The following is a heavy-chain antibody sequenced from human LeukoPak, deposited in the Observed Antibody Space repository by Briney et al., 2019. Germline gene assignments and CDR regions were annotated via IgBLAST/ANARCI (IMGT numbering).Heavy chain of an antibody. D-gene: IGHD4-17*01. CDR1: GGSISSGDYY. Sequence: SETLSLTCTVSGGSISSGDYYWSWIRQPPGKGLEWIGYIYYSGSTYYNPSLKSLVTISVDTSKNQFSLKLSSVTAADTAVYYCARGGGDYGDYPAAFDIWAQGTMVTVSS. J-gene: IGHJ3*02. V-gene: IGHV4-30-4*08. CDR3: ARGGGDYGDYPAAFDI. CDR2: IYYSGST.